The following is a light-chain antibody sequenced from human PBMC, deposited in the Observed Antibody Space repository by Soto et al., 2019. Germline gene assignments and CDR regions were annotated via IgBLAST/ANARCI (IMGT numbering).Light chain of an antibody. CDR2: DAS. CDR3: QHRSNWPIT. CDR1: QSVSSY. Sequence: EIVLTQSPATLSLSPGERATLSCRASQSVSSYLAWYQQNPGQAPRLLIYDASNRATGIPARFSGSGSGTDFTLTISSLEPEDFAVYYCQHRSNWPITFGQGTKMDIK. V-gene: IGKV3-11*01. J-gene: IGKJ1*01.